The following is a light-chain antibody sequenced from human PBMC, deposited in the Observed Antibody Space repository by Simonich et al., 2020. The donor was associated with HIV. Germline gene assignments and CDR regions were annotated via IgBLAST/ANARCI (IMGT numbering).Light chain of an antibody. CDR1: QSISSN. CDR3: QQYNKWPYT. V-gene: IGKV3-15*01. Sequence: EIVMTQSPATLSVSPGERAPLSCRSSQSISSNLAWYEQRPGQAPRLLIYGASTRATGIPARFSGSGSGTDFTLTSRSLQSEDFAVYYCQQYNKWPYTCGQGTKLEIK. J-gene: IGKJ2*01. CDR2: GAS.